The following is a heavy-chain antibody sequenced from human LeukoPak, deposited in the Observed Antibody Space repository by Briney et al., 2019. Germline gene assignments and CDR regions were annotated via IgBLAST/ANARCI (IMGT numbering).Heavy chain of an antibody. Sequence: SETLSRTCTVSGGSMSGYYWTWIRQPPGKGLEWVGYIHYSGSTNYNPSLKGRGTISIDTSKNQFSLRLSSVTAADTALYYCARADGDNYYYYGMDVWGQGTTVTVSS. CDR2: IHYSGST. J-gene: IGHJ6*02. CDR1: GGSMSGYY. CDR3: ARADGDNYYYYGMDV. V-gene: IGHV4-59*01. D-gene: IGHD4-17*01.